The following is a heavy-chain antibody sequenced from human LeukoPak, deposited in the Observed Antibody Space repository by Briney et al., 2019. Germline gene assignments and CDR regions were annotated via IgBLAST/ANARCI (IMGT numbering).Heavy chain of an antibody. D-gene: IGHD1-26*01. CDR3: ARHGITGTYYAPFDY. J-gene: IGHJ4*02. CDR1: GVSISSSRYY. Sequence: PSETLSLTCTVSGVSISSSRYYWGWIRQPPREGLGWIGGIYYTGNTYYNPSLDSRVTISVDTSKNQLSLKLSSVTAADTAMYYCARHGITGTYYAPFDYWGQGTLVTVSS. CDR2: IYYTGNT. V-gene: IGHV4-39*01.